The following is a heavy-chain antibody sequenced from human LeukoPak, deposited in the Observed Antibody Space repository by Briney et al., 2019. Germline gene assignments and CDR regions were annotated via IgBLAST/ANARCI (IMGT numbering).Heavy chain of an antibody. CDR3: ARVGYGGYGVGEFDY. Sequence: GGSLRLSCAASGFTFSIYAMHWVRQAPGKGLEWVAVISFDGSNKYYADSVKGRFTISRDSSKNTLYPQMNSLRPEDTAVYYCARVGYGGYGVGEFDYWGQGTLVTVSS. CDR1: GFTFSIYA. CDR2: ISFDGSNK. D-gene: IGHD5-12*01. J-gene: IGHJ4*02. V-gene: IGHV3-30-3*01.